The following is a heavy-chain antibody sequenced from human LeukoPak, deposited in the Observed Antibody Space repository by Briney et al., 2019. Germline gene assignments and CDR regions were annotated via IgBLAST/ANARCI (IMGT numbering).Heavy chain of an antibody. D-gene: IGHD3/OR15-3a*01. V-gene: IGHV3-23*01. CDR1: GFTFSSYA. CDR2: IGVGGSNT. Sequence: PGESLRLSCAVSGFTFSSYAMTWVRQAPGKGLEWVSAIGVGGSNTFYADSVKGRFTISRDNSKNTLYLQVNSLRAEDTAVYYCAKAWTDYWYFDLWGRGTLVTVSS. CDR3: AKAWTDYWYFDL. J-gene: IGHJ2*01.